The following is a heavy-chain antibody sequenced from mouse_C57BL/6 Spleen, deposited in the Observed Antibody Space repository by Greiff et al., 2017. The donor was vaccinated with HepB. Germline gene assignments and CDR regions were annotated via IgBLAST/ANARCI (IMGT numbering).Heavy chain of an antibody. D-gene: IGHD1-1*01. CDR2: IDPETGGT. CDR3: TRERNYDSTDYFDY. V-gene: IGHV1-15*01. Sequence: VQLQESGAELVRPGASVTLSCKASGYTFTDYEMHWVKQTPVDGLEWIGAIDPETGGTAYNQKFKGKAILTADKSSSTAYMELRSQTSEDSAVYYCTRERNYDSTDYFDYWGQGTTLTVSS. CDR1: GYTFTDYE. J-gene: IGHJ2*01.